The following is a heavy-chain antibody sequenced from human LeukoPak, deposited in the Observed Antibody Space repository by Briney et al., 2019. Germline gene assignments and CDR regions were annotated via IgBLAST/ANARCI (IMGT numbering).Heavy chain of an antibody. D-gene: IGHD2-2*01. CDR2: INQGGNEK. CDR1: GFTFNTYW. Sequence: GGSLRLSCAVSGFTFNTYWMTWLRQDPGKGLEWVASINQGGNEKYYVDSVKGRFTISRDNAKNSLYLQMNSLRAEDTALYYCVRDRCSSTSCHDSPNWFDPWGQGTLVTVSS. V-gene: IGHV3-7*03. CDR3: VRDRCSSTSCHDSPNWFDP. J-gene: IGHJ5*02.